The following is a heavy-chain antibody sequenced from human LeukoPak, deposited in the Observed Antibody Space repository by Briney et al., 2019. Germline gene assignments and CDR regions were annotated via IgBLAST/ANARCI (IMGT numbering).Heavy chain of an antibody. Sequence: SETLSLTCTVSGGSISSHYWSWSRQPPGKGLEWIGYIYYSGSTNYNPSLKSRVTLSVDTSRTQFSLKLSSVTAADTAVYYCARTGGRVLIPDYWGQGTLVTVSS. CDR3: ARTGGRVLIPDY. J-gene: IGHJ4*02. CDR2: IYYSGST. D-gene: IGHD3-3*01. CDR1: GGSISSHY. V-gene: IGHV4-59*11.